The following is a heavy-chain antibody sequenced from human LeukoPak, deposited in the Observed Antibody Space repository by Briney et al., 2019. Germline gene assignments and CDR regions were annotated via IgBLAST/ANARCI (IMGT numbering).Heavy chain of an antibody. V-gene: IGHV3-23*01. J-gene: IGHJ4*02. CDR3: AKAKGSGLKWYFDY. CDR1: GFTFSSYA. CDR2: ISGSGGST. D-gene: IGHD6-19*01. Sequence: GGSLRLSCVASGFTFSSYAMTWVRQAPGKGLEWVSGISGSGGSTYYADSVKGRFTISRDNSKNMLYLQMNSLTVGDAAEYYCAKAKGSGLKWYFDYWGQGTLVTVSS.